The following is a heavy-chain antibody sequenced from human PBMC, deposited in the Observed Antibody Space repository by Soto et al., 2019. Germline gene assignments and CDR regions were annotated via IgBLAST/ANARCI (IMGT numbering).Heavy chain of an antibody. J-gene: IGHJ3*02. CDR2: ISSSSSTI. Sequence: PGGSLRLSCAASGFTFSSYSMNWVRQAPGKGLEWVSYISSSSSTIYYADSVKGRFTISRDNAKNSLYLQMNSLRAEDTAVYYCARDSRYSSSWENEGNAFDIWGQGTMVTVSS. CDR1: GFTFSSYS. CDR3: ARDSRYSSSWENEGNAFDI. D-gene: IGHD6-13*01. V-gene: IGHV3-48*01.